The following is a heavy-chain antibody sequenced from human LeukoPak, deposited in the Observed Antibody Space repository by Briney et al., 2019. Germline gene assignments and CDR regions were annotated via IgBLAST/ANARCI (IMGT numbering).Heavy chain of an antibody. CDR3: ARRDGSLYYYYYYMDV. J-gene: IGHJ6*03. Sequence: TGGSLRLSCAASGFTFSTYWMGWVRQAPGKGLEWVANIKQDVSEKYYVDSVKGRFTISRDNAKNSLYLQMNSLRAEDTAVYYCARRDGSLYYYYYYMDVWGKGTTVTISS. D-gene: IGHD2-21*01. CDR1: GFTFSTYW. V-gene: IGHV3-7*01. CDR2: IKQDVSEK.